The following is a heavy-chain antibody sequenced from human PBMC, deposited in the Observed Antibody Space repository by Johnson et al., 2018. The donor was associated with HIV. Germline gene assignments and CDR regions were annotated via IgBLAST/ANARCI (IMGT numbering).Heavy chain of an antibody. CDR3: AKDTVSGSYYDAFDI. CDR2: IRYDGSNK. CDR1: GFTFSSYG. Sequence: QVQLVESGRGVVQPGGSLRLSCAASGFTFSSYGMHWVRQAPGKGLEWVAFIRYDGSNKYYADSVKGRFTISRDNSKNTLYLQMNSLRAEDTAVYYCAKDTVSGSYYDAFDIWGQGTMVTVSS. J-gene: IGHJ3*02. V-gene: IGHV3-30*02. D-gene: IGHD1-26*01.